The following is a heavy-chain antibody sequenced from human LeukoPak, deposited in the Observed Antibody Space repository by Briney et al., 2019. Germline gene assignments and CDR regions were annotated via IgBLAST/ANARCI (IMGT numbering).Heavy chain of an antibody. Sequence: ASVKVSCKASGYTFTSYYMHWVRQAPGQGLEWMGIINPSGGSTSYAQKFQGRVTMTRNTSISTAYMELSSLRSEDTAVYYCARGQFRGSSSWYANTYYYYYGMDVWGQGTTVTVSS. CDR3: ARGQFRGSSSWYANTYYYYYGMDV. V-gene: IGHV1-46*01. CDR2: INPSGGST. D-gene: IGHD6-13*01. J-gene: IGHJ6*02. CDR1: GYTFTSYY.